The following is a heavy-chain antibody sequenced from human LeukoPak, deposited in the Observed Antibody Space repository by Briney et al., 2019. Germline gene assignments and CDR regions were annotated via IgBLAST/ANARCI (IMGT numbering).Heavy chain of an antibody. Sequence: ASVKVSCKASGYTFTGYYMHWVRQAPGQGLEWMGWINPNSGGTNYAQKFQGRVTITRNTSISTAYMELSSLRSEDTAVYYCARAGRSELDAFDIWGQGTMVTVSS. CDR2: INPNSGGT. V-gene: IGHV1-2*02. J-gene: IGHJ3*02. CDR3: ARAGRSELDAFDI. CDR1: GYTFTGYY. D-gene: IGHD1-14*01.